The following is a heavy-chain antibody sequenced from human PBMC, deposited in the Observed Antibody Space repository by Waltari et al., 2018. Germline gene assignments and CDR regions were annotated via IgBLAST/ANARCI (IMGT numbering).Heavy chain of an antibody. V-gene: IGHV1-69*13. Sequence: QVQLVQSGAEVKKPGSSVKVSCKASGGTFSSYAISWVRQAPGQGLEWMGRIIPIFGTANYAQKFQGRVTITADKSTSTAYMELSSLRSEDTAVYYCARDICGGDCYSPRYFDLWGRGTLVTVSS. J-gene: IGHJ2*01. D-gene: IGHD2-21*01. CDR2: IIPIFGTA. CDR3: ARDICGGDCYSPRYFDL. CDR1: GGTFSSYA.